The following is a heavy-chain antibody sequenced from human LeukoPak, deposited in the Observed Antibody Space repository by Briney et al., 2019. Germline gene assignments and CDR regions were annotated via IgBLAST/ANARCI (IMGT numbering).Heavy chain of an antibody. D-gene: IGHD4-17*01. CDR1: GFTFSSYA. J-gene: IGHJ4*02. V-gene: IGHV3-23*01. CDR3: AKFPAYGDYVSGDY. Sequence: GGSLRLSCAASGFTFSSYAMSWVRQAPGKGLEWVSAISGSGGSTYYADSVKGRFTISRDNSKNTLYLQMNSLRAEDTAVYYCAKFPAYGDYVSGDYWGQGTRVTVSS. CDR2: ISGSGGST.